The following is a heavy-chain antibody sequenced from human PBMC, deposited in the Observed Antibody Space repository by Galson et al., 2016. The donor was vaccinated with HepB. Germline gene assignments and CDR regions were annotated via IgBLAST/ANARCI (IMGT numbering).Heavy chain of an antibody. CDR2: VYFDGTT. Sequence: LSLTCAASGGSISSGGYSWSWIRQPPGKGLEWIGYVYFDGTTKYNPSLESRLTLSVDMSKNQFSLKLMSVTAADTAVYYCARYSSPSGGYWGQGTLVAVSS. CDR3: ARYSSPSGGY. V-gene: IGHV4-61*08. CDR1: GGSISSGGYS. J-gene: IGHJ4*02. D-gene: IGHD2-21*01.